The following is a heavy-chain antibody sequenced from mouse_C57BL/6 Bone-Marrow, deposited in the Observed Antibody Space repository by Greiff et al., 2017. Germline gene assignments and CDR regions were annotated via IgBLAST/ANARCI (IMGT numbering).Heavy chain of an antibody. CDR3: ASIDYYFDY. CDR1: GFTFSSYG. Sequence: EVKLMESGGDLVKPGGSLKLSCAASGFTFSSYGMSWVRQTPDKRLEWVATISSGGSYTYYPDSVKGRFTISRDNAKNTLYLQMSSLKSEDTAMYYCASIDYYFDYWGQGTTLTVSS. V-gene: IGHV5-6*01. J-gene: IGHJ2*01. CDR2: ISSGGSYT.